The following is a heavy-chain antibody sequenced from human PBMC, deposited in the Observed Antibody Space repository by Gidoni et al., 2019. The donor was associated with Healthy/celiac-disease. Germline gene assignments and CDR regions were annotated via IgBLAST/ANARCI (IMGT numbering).Heavy chain of an antibody. Sequence: QVQLQESGPGLVKPSETLSLTCTVPGGSISSYYWSWIRQPPGKGLEWIGYIYYSGSTNYNPSLKSRVTISVDTSKNQFSLKLSSVTAADTAVYYCARDSRLYYDSSGYLDYWGQGTLVTVSS. CDR1: GGSISSYY. CDR3: ARDSRLYYDSSGYLDY. J-gene: IGHJ4*02. CDR2: IYYSGST. V-gene: IGHV4-59*01. D-gene: IGHD3-22*01.